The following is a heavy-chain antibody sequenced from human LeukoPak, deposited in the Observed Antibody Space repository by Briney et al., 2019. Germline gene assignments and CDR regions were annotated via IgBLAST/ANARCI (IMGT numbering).Heavy chain of an antibody. CDR2: IRSNGNEK. V-gene: IGHV3-30*02. CDR1: GFNFRGYA. J-gene: IGHJ6*02. CDR3: AKDRDGSESFKKRMGV. D-gene: IGHD3-10*01. Sequence: GGSLRLSCAASGFNFRGYAMHWVRQAPGKGLEWVALIRSNGNEKFYLDAVQGRFTISRDNSKNTLFLQMSSLRPEDTAVYYCAKDRDGSESFKKRMGVWGQGTTVSVSS.